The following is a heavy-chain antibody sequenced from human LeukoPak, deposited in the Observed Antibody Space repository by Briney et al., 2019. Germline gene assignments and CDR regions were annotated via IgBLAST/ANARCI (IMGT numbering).Heavy chain of an antibody. CDR3: ARAVAGMGGFDY. J-gene: IGHJ4*02. CDR1: GGSISSSSYY. D-gene: IGHD6-19*01. CDR2: IYYSGST. Sequence: ASETLSLTCTVSGGSISSSSYYWGWIRQPPGKGLEWIGSIYYSGSTYYNPSLKSRVTISVDTSKNQFSLKLSSVTAADTAVYYCARAVAGMGGFDYWGQGTLVTVSS. V-gene: IGHV4-39*01.